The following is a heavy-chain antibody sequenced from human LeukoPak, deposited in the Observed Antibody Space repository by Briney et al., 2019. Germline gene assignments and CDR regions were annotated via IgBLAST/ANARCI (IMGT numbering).Heavy chain of an antibody. D-gene: IGHD2-8*01. V-gene: IGHV3-7*01. CDR1: GFTFSNYW. CDR2: IKQDGSEK. CDR3: ARDLMGYYFDY. Sequence: GGSLRLSCAASGFTFSNYWMSWVRQAPGKGLEWVANIKQDGSEKYYVDSVKGRFTISRDNAKNSLYLQMNSLRAEDTAVYYCARDLMGYYFDYWGQGTLVTVSS. J-gene: IGHJ4*02.